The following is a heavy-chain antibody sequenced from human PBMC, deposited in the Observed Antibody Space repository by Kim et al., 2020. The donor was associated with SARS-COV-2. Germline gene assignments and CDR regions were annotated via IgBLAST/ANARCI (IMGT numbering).Heavy chain of an antibody. Sequence: SETLSLTCTVSSGSISNDYWSWIRQPPGKRLEWIGYVYYSGSANYNPSLKSRLTISVDTSRNQFSLKLNSVTAADTAVYYCARVPYDSGSTDYWGQGTLVTVSS. V-gene: IGHV4-59*01. D-gene: IGHD2-15*01. CDR3: ARVPYDSGSTDY. CDR1: SGSISNDY. CDR2: VYYSGSA. J-gene: IGHJ4*02.